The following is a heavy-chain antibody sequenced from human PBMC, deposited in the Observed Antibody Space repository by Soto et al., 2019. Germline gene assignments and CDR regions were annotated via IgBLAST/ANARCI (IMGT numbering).Heavy chain of an antibody. V-gene: IGHV4-59*01. CDR1: GGSISSYY. Sequence: SETLSLTCTVSGGSISSYYWSWIRQPPGKGLEWIGYIYYSGSTNYNPSLKSRVTISVDTSKNQFSLKLSSVTAADTAVYYCARDVFGSGSSDYWGKGTLVTVSS. D-gene: IGHD3-10*01. CDR3: ARDVFGSGSSDY. CDR2: IYYSGST. J-gene: IGHJ4*02.